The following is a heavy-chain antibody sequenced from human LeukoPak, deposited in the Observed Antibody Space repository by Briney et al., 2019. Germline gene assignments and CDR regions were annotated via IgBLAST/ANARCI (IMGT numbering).Heavy chain of an antibody. V-gene: IGHV3-23*01. D-gene: IGHD6-13*01. CDR2: ISGSGDST. J-gene: IGHJ4*02. CDR3: AKTRPLDSSSWSHGDY. CDR1: GVTFSSYA. Sequence: GGSLRLSCAASGVTFSSYAISWGRQAPGKGLEWVSAISGSGDSTYYGDSVKGRFTISRDNSKNTLYLQMNSLRAEDTAVYYCAKTRPLDSSSWSHGDYWGQGTMVTVSS.